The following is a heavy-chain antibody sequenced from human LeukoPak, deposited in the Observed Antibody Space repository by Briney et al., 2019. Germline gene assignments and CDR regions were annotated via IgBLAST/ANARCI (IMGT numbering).Heavy chain of an antibody. CDR2: ISGGGANT. J-gene: IGHJ4*02. D-gene: IGHD1-14*01. V-gene: IGHV3-23*01. CDR3: AKGSERYYFDY. Sequence: GGSLRLSCAASGFTFSIYAMSWVRQAPGKGLEWVSTISGGGANTYYADPVKGRFTISRDNSRNTLYLQMNSLRADDTAVYYCAKGSERYYFDYWGQGTLVTVSS. CDR1: GFTFSIYA.